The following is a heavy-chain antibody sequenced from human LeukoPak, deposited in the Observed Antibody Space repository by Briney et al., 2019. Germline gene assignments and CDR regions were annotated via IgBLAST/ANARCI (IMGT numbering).Heavy chain of an antibody. D-gene: IGHD2/OR15-2a*01. CDR2: INTDGSTT. CDR1: GFTFSSRW. V-gene: IGHV3-74*01. CDR3: ARDISRTMDV. J-gene: IGHJ6*02. Sequence: GGSLRLSCVASGFTFSSRWMHWVRHAPGKGLVWVSIINTDGSTTRYADFVEGRFTISRDNARNTLYLEMNSLRVEDTAVYFCARDISRTMDVWGQGATVTV.